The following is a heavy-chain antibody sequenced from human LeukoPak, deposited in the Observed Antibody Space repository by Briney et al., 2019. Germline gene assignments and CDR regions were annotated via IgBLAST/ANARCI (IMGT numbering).Heavy chain of an antibody. Sequence: GGSLRLSCAASGFTFSTYSMNWVRQAPGKGLEWVSYISSRGSSIYYGDSVKGRFTISRDNAKNSLYLQMNSLRVEDTAVYYCARDLVSYFNYYMDVWGKGTTVTVSS. CDR3: ARDLVSYFNYYMDV. CDR2: ISSRGSSI. V-gene: IGHV3-48*01. D-gene: IGHD3-16*01. J-gene: IGHJ6*03. CDR1: GFTFSTYS.